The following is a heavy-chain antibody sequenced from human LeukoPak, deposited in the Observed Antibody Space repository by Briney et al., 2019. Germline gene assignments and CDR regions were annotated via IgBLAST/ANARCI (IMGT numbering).Heavy chain of an antibody. CDR2: ISSSSSTI. CDR3: ARGNIVGASLFDY. V-gene: IGHV3-48*01. D-gene: IGHD1-26*01. CDR1: GFTFSSYS. J-gene: IGHJ4*02. Sequence: PGGSLRLSCAASGFTFSSYSMNWVRQAPGKGLEWVSYISSSSSTIYYADSVKGRFTISRANAKNSLYLQMNSLRAEDTAVYYCARGNIVGASLFDYWGQGTLVTVSS.